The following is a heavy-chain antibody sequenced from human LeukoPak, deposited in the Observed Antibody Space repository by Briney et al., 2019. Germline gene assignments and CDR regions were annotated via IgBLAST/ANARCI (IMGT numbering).Heavy chain of an antibody. V-gene: IGHV3-74*01. CDR1: GFTFSSYW. CDR2: TNTHGRTT. D-gene: IGHD3-22*01. Sequence: PGGSLRLSCAASGFTFSSYWMHWVRQVPGEGLVWVSRTNTHGRTTSYADSVKGRFTISRDNAKNMLYLQMNSLRVEDTAVYYCARIEDRGAAFDSWGQGVLVTVSS. J-gene: IGHJ4*02. CDR3: ARIEDRGAAFDS.